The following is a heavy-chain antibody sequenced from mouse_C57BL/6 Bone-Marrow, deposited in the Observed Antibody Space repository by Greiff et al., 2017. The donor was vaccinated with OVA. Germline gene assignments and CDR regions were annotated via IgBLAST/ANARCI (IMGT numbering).Heavy chain of an antibody. D-gene: IGHD2-5*01. Sequence: QVQLQQSGAELVRPGASVTLSCKASGYTFTDYEMHWVKQTPVHGLEWIGAIDPETGGTASNQKFKGQAILTADKSSSTAYMELRSLTSEDSAVYYSTRGYSNYYAMDYWGQGTSVTVSS. V-gene: IGHV1-15*01. CDR2: IDPETGGT. CDR3: TRGYSNYYAMDY. J-gene: IGHJ4*01. CDR1: GYTFTDYE.